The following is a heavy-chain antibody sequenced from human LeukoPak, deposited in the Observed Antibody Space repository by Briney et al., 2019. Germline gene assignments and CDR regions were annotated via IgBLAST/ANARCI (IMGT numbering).Heavy chain of an antibody. CDR3: ARDQTGITVAATGWFDP. J-gene: IGHJ5*02. CDR2: ISNSGTTR. D-gene: IGHD6-19*01. V-gene: IGHV3-11*04. Sequence: KTGGSLRLSCAASGFTFSGYSMSWIRQAPGRGLEWVSYISNSGTTRYYADSVKGRFTISRDNAKNSLYLQMNSLRAEDTAVYYCARDQTGITVAATGWFDPWGQGTLVTVSS. CDR1: GFTFSGYS.